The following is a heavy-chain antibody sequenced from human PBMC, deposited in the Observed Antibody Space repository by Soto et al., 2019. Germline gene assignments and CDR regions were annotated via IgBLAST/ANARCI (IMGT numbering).Heavy chain of an antibody. CDR1: GFTFDDYA. CDR3: AKDHDLAEAGRDWFDP. V-gene: IGHV3-9*01. D-gene: IGHD6-13*01. Sequence: PGGSLRLSCAASGFTFDDYAMHWVRQAPGKGLEWVSGISWNSGSIGYADSVKGRFTTSRDNAKNSLYLQMNSLRAEDTALYYCAKDHDLAEAGRDWFDPWGQGTLVTVSS. J-gene: IGHJ5*02. CDR2: ISWNSGSI.